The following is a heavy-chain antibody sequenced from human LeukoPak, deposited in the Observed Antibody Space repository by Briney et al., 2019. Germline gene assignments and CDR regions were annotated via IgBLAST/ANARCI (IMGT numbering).Heavy chain of an antibody. D-gene: IGHD3-3*01. CDR3: ARAYHIYHAAPNPPIQGYDFWSGSQGYGMDV. Sequence: GGSLRLSCAASGFTFSSYGMHWVRQAPGKGLEWVAVIWYDGSNKYYADSVKGRFTISRDNSKNTLYLQMNSLRAEDTAVYYCARAYHIYHAAPNPPIQGYDFWSGSQGYGMDVWGQGTTVTVSS. V-gene: IGHV3-33*01. CDR1: GFTFSSYG. CDR2: IWYDGSNK. J-gene: IGHJ6*02.